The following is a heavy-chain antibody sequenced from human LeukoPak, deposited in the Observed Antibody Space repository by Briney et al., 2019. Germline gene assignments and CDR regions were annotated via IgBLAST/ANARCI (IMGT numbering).Heavy chain of an antibody. CDR1: GFTLSSYG. Sequence: PGGSLRLSCAASGFTLSSYGMHWVRQAPGKGLEWVAAIWSDGSNRFYAGSVKGRFTISRDNSQNTLFLQMNSLRAEDTAMYYCARDAQRGFDYSNSLKYWGHGTLVTVSS. CDR3: ARDAQRGFDYSNSLKY. V-gene: IGHV3-33*01. J-gene: IGHJ4*01. D-gene: IGHD4-11*01. CDR2: IWSDGSNR.